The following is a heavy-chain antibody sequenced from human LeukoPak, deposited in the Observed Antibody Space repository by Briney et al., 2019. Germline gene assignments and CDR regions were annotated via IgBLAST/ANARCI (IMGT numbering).Heavy chain of an antibody. CDR2: IYYSGST. V-gene: IGHV4-59*01. D-gene: IGHD3-3*01. CDR3: ARNGAEDDFWSGYWWFDP. CDR1: GGSISSYY. J-gene: IGHJ5*02. Sequence: SETLSLTCTVSGGSISSYYWSWIRQPPGKGLEWIGYIYYSGSTNYNPSLKSRVTISVDTSKNEFSLKLSSVTAADTAVYYCARNGAEDDFWSGYWWFDPWGQGTLVTVSS.